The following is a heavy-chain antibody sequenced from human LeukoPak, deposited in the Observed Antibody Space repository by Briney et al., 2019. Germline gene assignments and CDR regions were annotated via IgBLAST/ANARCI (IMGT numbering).Heavy chain of an antibody. J-gene: IGHJ4*02. D-gene: IGHD2-2*02. CDR2: VNPNSGNT. V-gene: IGHV1-8*02. CDR3: ARGTPYCSSASCYNY. Sequence: ASVKVSCKAPGCDFSSFDVNWVRQAPGQGLEWMGWVNPNSGNTGYAQKFQGRVTMTRNTSINTAYMELSNLGSEDTAVYYCARGTPYCSSASCYNYWGQGSLVTVSS. CDR1: GCDFSSFD.